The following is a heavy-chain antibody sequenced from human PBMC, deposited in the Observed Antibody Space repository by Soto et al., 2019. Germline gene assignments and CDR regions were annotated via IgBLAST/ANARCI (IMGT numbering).Heavy chain of an antibody. Sequence: ASVKVSCKASGYTFTSYAMHWVRQAPGQRLEWMGWINAGNGNTKYSQKFQGRVTITRDTSATTAYMELTSLRSEDTAVYYCAKNGQPPYCYSGMDVWGQGTTVTVSS. CDR3: AKNGQPPYCYSGMDV. CDR1: GYTFTSYA. J-gene: IGHJ6*02. D-gene: IGHD2-8*01. V-gene: IGHV1-3*01. CDR2: INAGNGNT.